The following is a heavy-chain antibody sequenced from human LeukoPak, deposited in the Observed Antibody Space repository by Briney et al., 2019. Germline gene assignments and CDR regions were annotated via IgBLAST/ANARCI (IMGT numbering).Heavy chain of an antibody. CDR2: IYHSGST. CDR1: GYSISSGYY. V-gene: IGHV4-38-2*02. J-gene: IGHJ3*02. CDR3: ARGWIYDSSGYYDAFDI. Sequence: SETLSLTCTVSGYSISSGYYWGWIRQPPGKGLGWIGTIYHSGSTNYNPSLKSRVTISVDTSKNQFSLKLSSVTAADTAVYYCARGWIYDSSGYYDAFDIWGQGTMVTVSS. D-gene: IGHD3-22*01.